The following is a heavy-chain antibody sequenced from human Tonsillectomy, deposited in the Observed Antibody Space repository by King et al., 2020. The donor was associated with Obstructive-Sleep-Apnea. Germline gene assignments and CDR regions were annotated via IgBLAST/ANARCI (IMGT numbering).Heavy chain of an antibody. Sequence: VQLVESGGGLVQPGGSLRLSCATSGFTFSSYWMNWVRQAPGKGLEWVANIKQDGSEKYYVDSVKGRFTNSRDNAKNSLYLQMNSLRAEDTAVYYCAGPPPYGEPHRGYWGQGTLVTVSS. CDR2: IKQDGSEK. D-gene: IGHD4-17*01. V-gene: IGHV3-7*03. J-gene: IGHJ4*02. CDR1: GFTFSSYW. CDR3: AGPPPYGEPHRGY.